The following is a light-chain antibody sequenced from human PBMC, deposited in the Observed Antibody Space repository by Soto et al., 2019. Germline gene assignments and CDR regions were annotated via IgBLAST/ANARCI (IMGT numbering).Light chain of an antibody. CDR3: QQYENLPT. CDR2: DAS. Sequence: DGQMTQSTSSLCACVEDRVIITCQASQNINNYLNWYQQKPGRAPKLLIYDASNLEAGVPSRLRGSGSGTDFTFSIRRLQPEDIATYYCQQYENLPTFGQGTRLEIK. CDR1: QNINNY. J-gene: IGKJ5*01. V-gene: IGKV1-33*01.